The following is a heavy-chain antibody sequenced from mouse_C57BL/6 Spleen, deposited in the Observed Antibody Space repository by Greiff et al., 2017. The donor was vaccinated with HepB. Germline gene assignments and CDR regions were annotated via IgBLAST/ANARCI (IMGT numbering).Heavy chain of an antibody. CDR1: GFTFSDYG. Sequence: EVQLVESGGGLVKPGGSLKLSCAASGFTFSDYGMHWVRQAPEKGLEWVAYISSGSSTIYYADTVKGRFTISRDNAKNTLFLHMTSLRSEDTAMYYCARPGFDYWGQGTTLTVSS. CDR2: ISSGSSTI. J-gene: IGHJ2*01. V-gene: IGHV5-17*01. CDR3: ARPGFDY.